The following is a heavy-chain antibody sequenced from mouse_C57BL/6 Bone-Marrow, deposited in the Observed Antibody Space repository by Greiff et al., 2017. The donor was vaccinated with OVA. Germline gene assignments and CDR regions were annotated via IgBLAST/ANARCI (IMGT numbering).Heavy chain of an antibody. CDR2: IRLKSDNYAT. D-gene: IGHD1-1*01. CDR1: GFTFSNYW. CDR3: TPFYYGSSYYYFDY. V-gene: IGHV6-3*01. Sequence: EVMLVESGGGLVQPGGSMKLSCVASGFTFSNYWMNWVRQSPEKGLEWVAQIRLKSDNYATHYAESVKGRFTISRDDSKSSVYLQMNNLRAEDTGIYYCTPFYYGSSYYYFDYWGQGTTLTVSS. J-gene: IGHJ2*01.